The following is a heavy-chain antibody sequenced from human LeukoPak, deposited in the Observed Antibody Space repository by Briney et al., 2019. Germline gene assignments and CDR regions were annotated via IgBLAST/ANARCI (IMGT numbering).Heavy chain of an antibody. J-gene: IGHJ5*02. Sequence: ASVTDSCMGSGYTFTSYGFSGVRQAPGQGVDWMGWISTNNDNKNYAQKLQGIVTMNTDTSTSTDYMELRSLRSDDTAVYYGARDRIYYNSSGYTWFDPWGQGTLVTVAS. CDR1: GYTFTSYG. CDR3: ARDRIYYNSSGYTWFDP. V-gene: IGHV1-18*01. CDR2: ISTNNDNK. D-gene: IGHD3-22*01.